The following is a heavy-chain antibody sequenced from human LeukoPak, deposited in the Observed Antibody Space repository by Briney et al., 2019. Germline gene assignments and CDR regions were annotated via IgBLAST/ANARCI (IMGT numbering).Heavy chain of an antibody. J-gene: IGHJ4*02. D-gene: IGHD3-3*01. CDR2: ISSSGSTI. CDR1: GFTFSDYY. CDR3: ARDTPSGFGVVIVFDY. V-gene: IGHV3-11*01. Sequence: GGSLRLSCAASGFTFSDYYMSWIRQAPGKGLEWVSYISSSGSTIYYADSVKGRFTISRDNAKNSLYLQMNSLRAEDTAVYYCARDTPSGFGVVIVFDYWGQGTLVTVSS.